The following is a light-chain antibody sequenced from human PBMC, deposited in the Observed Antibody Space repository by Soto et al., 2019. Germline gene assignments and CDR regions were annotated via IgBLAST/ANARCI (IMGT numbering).Light chain of an antibody. CDR3: TSYTSSSTPYV. CDR1: SSDVDGYTY. Sequence: QSALTQPASVSGSPGQSITISCAGTSSDVDGYTYVSWYQQHPGRAPKLMIYDVSNRPSGVSNRFSGSKSGNTASLTISGLQAEDEAYYYCTSYTSSSTPYVFGGGTKLTVL. CDR2: DVS. J-gene: IGLJ1*01. V-gene: IGLV2-14*01.